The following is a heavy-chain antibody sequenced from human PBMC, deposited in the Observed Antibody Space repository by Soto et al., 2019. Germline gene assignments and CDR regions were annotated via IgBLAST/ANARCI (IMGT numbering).Heavy chain of an antibody. CDR2: ISGYNGDT. Sequence: QGQLVQSGPEVKKPGASVKVSCKTSGYTFSRYGISWVRQAPGQGLEWMGWISGYNGDTNYAQKVQGRVTMTIDTSTYTADMELRSLTSDDTAIYYCAKNGQPPCYYYGMDVWGQVTTVTVSS. V-gene: IGHV1-18*01. J-gene: IGHJ6*02. D-gene: IGHD2-8*01. CDR1: GYTFSRYG. CDR3: AKNGQPPCYYYGMDV.